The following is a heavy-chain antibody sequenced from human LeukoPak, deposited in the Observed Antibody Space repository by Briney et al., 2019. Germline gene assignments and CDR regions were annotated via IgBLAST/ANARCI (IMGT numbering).Heavy chain of an antibody. CDR3: AKDKNLGSWYSPFDY. V-gene: IGHV3-30*18. CDR1: GFTFSSYG. J-gene: IGHJ4*02. Sequence: GRSLRLSCAASGFTFSSYGMHWVRQAPGKGLEWVAVISYDGSNKYYADSVKGRFTISRDNSKNTLYLQINSLRAEDTAVYYCAKDKNLGSWYSPFDYWGQGTLVTVSS. CDR2: ISYDGSNK. D-gene: IGHD6-13*01.